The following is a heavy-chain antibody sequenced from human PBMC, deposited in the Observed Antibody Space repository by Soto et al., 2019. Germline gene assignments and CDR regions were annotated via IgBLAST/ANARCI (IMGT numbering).Heavy chain of an antibody. CDR1: GYTFTSYA. Sequence: QVQLVQSGAEVKKPGASVKVSCKASGYTFTSYAMHWVRQAPGQRRAWMGWINAGNGNTKYSQKFQGRVTITRDTSASTAYMERSSRRSEDTAVYYCARAWSVGVPAAISDYWGQGTLVTVSS. D-gene: IGHD2-2*01. CDR3: ARAWSVGVPAAISDY. CDR2: INAGNGNT. J-gene: IGHJ4*02. V-gene: IGHV1-3*01.